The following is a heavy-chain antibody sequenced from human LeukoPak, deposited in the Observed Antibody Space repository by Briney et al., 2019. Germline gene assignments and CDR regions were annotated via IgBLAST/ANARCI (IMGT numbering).Heavy chain of an antibody. D-gene: IGHD3-16*02. J-gene: IGHJ4*02. CDR3: TTDPAPPYITFGGVIVDVPD. CDR1: GFTFSNAW. CDR2: IKSKTDGGTT. Sequence: GGSLRLSCAASGFTFSNAWMSWVRQAPGKGLEWVGRIKSKTDGGTTDYAAPVKGRFTISRDDSKNTLYLHMNSLKTEDTAVYYCTTDPAPPYITFGGVIVDVPDWGQGTLVTVSS. V-gene: IGHV3-15*01.